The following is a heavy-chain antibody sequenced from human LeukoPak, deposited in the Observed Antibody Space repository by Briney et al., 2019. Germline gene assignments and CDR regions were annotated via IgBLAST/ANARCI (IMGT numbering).Heavy chain of an antibody. CDR2: IYYSGST. Sequence: PSETLSLTCTVSGGSISSSSYYWGWLRQPPGKGLEWIVSIYYSGSTYYNPSLKSRVTISVDTSKNQFSLKLTSVTAADTAVYYCANSLTSSGWIEYFQHWGQGTLVTVSS. CDR1: GGSISSSSYY. CDR3: ANSLTSSGWIEYFQH. V-gene: IGHV4-39*07. J-gene: IGHJ1*01. D-gene: IGHD6-19*01.